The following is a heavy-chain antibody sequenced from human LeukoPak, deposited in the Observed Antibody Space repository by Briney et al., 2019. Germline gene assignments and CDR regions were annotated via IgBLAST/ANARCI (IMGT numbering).Heavy chain of an antibody. Sequence: PGGSMRLSCAASGFTVSSNYMSWARQAPGKGLEWVSVTYGGGSTYYADSVKGRFSISRDNSKNTLYLQMSSLRTEDTAVYYCARDRVTGTLDFDSWGQGTLVTVSS. CDR1: GFTVSSNY. CDR3: ARDRVTGTLDFDS. D-gene: IGHD1-7*01. CDR2: TYGGGST. V-gene: IGHV3-66*02. J-gene: IGHJ4*02.